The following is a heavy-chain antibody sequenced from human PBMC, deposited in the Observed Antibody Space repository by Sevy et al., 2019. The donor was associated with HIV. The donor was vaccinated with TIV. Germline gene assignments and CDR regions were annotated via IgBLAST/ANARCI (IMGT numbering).Heavy chain of an antibody. D-gene: IGHD3-22*01. V-gene: IGHV3-23*01. Sequence: GGSLRLSCAASGFTFSDAWMNWVRQAPGKGLEWVSTIFRSGGVTYYADSVKGRCTISRDNFKNTLNLQMHSLRAEDTAVYYCAGGRYDSSGSFDAFDIWGQGTMVTVSS. CDR1: GFTFSDAW. J-gene: IGHJ3*02. CDR2: IFRSGGVT. CDR3: AGGRYDSSGSFDAFDI.